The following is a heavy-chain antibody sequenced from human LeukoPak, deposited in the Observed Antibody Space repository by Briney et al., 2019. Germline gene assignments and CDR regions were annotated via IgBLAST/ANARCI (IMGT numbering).Heavy chain of an antibody. D-gene: IGHD6-19*01. J-gene: IGHJ4*02. CDR3: ARGWDGIAVAGSFDY. V-gene: IGHV4-59*01. CDR1: GXSTSGYY. Sequence: PSETLSLTCTVSGXSTSGYYWSWIRQPPGKGLEWIGDIYYSGSTNYNPSLTSRVTISVDTSKNQFSLKLNSVTAADTAVYYCARGWDGIAVAGSFDYWGQGTLVTVSS. CDR2: IYYSGST.